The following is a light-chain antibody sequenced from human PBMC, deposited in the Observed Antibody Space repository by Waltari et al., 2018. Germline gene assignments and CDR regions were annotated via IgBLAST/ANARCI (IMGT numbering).Light chain of an antibody. CDR2: DAS. J-gene: IGKJ1*01. V-gene: IGKV1-5*01. CDR3: QQYNIYSPQA. CDR1: QTIDNY. Sequence: DIQMTQSPSTLSASVGDRVTITCPASQTIDNYLAWYQQKPGEAPKVMIYDASTLETGVPSRFSGSGFGTDFSLTISSLQPDDFATYWCQQYNIYSPQAFGQGTKVEVK.